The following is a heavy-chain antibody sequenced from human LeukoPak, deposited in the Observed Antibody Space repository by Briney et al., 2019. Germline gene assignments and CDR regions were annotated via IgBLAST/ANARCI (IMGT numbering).Heavy chain of an antibody. V-gene: IGHV4-59*08. J-gene: IGHJ6*02. Sequence: SETLSLTCTVSGGSISSYYWSWIRQPPGKGLEWIGYIYYSGSTNYNPSLKSRVTISVDTSKNQFSLKLSSVTAADTAVYYCARLGDTAMVGNYYYYYSMDVWGQGTTVTVSS. CDR3: ARLGDTAMVGNYYYYYSMDV. D-gene: IGHD5-18*01. CDR2: IYYSGST. CDR1: GGSISSYY.